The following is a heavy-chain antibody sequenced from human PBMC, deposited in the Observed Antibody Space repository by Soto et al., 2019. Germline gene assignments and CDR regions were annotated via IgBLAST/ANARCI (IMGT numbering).Heavy chain of an antibody. CDR2: IKSKTDGGTT. J-gene: IGHJ6*02. CDR1: GFTFSNAL. V-gene: IGHV3-15*01. CDR3: TTGGDTGTNRPYYYYGMDV. D-gene: IGHD1-7*01. Sequence: PGGSLRLSCAASGFTFSNALMSWVRQAPGKGLEWVGRIKSKTDGGTTDYAAPVKGRFTISRDDSKNTLYLQMNSLKTEDTAVYYCTTGGDTGTNRPYYYYGMDVWGQGTTVTVSS.